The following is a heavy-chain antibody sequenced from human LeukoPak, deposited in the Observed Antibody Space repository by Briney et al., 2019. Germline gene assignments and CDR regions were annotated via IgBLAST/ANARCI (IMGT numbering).Heavy chain of an antibody. J-gene: IGHJ5*02. CDR3: ARGIRQGYYYGSGRPFPAGAWFDP. V-gene: IGHV4-34*01. D-gene: IGHD3-10*01. CDR1: GGSFSGYY. Sequence: SETLSLTCAVYGGSFSGYYWSWIRQPPGKGLEWIGEINHSGSTNYNPSLKSRVTISVDTSKNQFSLKLSSVTAADTAVYYCARGIRQGYYYGSGRPFPAGAWFDPWGQGTLVTVSS. CDR2: INHSGST.